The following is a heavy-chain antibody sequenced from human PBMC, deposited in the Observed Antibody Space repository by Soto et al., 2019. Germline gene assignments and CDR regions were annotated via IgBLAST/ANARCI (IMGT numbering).Heavy chain of an antibody. Sequence: ASVEVSSEAPRDRFTSHSISSPCHALEQKLERMGWINPNSGGTNYAQKFQGRVTMTRDTSISTAYMELSRLRSDDTAVYYCARDLTNIFGVVTIHYYGIDVSGQAPTVTVSS. V-gene: IGHV1-2*02. CDR2: INPNSGGT. CDR3: ARDLTNIFGVVTIHYYGIDV. J-gene: IGHJ6*02. CDR1: RDRFTSHS. D-gene: IGHD3-3*02.